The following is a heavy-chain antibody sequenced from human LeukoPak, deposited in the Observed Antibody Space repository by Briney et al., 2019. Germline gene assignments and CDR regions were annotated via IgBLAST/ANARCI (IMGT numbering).Heavy chain of an antibody. CDR3: ARDVPYYDFWSGNMEFDY. Sequence: ASVKVSCKASGYTFTSDGISWVRQAPGQGLEWMGWISGYNGNTNHAQKLQGRVTMTTDASTSTAYMELRSLRSDDTAVYYCARDVPYYDFWSGNMEFDYWGQGTLVTVSS. J-gene: IGHJ4*02. CDR2: ISGYNGNT. D-gene: IGHD3-3*01. V-gene: IGHV1-18*01. CDR1: GYTFTSDG.